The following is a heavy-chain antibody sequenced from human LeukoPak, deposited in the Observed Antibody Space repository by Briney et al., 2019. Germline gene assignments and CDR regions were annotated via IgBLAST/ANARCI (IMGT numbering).Heavy chain of an antibody. D-gene: IGHD2-21*01. CDR1: GSSFSTYW. CDR2: IKEDGSGK. J-gene: IGHJ4*02. CDR3: AREDTVAILSH. V-gene: IGHV3-7*01. Sequence: GGSLRLSCEASGSSFSTYWMSWVRQAPGKGLEWVANIKEDGSGKYYVDPVKGRFTISRDNAKNSLYLQMNSLRAEDTAVYFCAREDTVAILSHWGQGTLVTVSA.